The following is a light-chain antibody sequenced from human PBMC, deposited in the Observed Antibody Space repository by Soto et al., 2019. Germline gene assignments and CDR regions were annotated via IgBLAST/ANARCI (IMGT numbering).Light chain of an antibody. CDR3: SSYASSNDYV. Sequence: QSALTQPPSASGSPGQSVAISCTGTSSDVGGYNYVSWYQQHPGQAPKLMIYEVSKRPSGVPDRFSGSKSGNTASLTVSGLQAEDEADYYCSSYASSNDYVFGTGTKVTVL. V-gene: IGLV2-8*01. CDR2: EVS. CDR1: SSDVGGYNY. J-gene: IGLJ1*01.